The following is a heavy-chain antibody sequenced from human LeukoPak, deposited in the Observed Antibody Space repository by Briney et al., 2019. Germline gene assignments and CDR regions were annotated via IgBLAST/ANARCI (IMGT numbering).Heavy chain of an antibody. D-gene: IGHD5-18*01. CDR2: IYHSGST. CDR1: GGSISSSNW. V-gene: IGHV4-4*02. Sequence: PSGTLSLTCAVAGGSISSSNWWSWVRQPPGKGLEWIGEIYHSGSTNYNPSLKSRVTISVDKSKNQFSLKLSSVTAADTAVYYCARHLEDTAMDHWYFDLWSRGTLVTVSS. J-gene: IGHJ2*01. CDR3: ARHLEDTAMDHWYFDL.